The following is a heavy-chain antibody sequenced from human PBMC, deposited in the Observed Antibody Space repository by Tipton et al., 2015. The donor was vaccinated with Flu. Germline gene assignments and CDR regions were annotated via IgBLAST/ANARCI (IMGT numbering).Heavy chain of an antibody. CDR2: IYDTGSS. CDR1: RGSIRGYV. J-gene: IGHJ5*02. CDR3: AAGDWATVTHSPWFHP. Sequence: TLSLTCSVSRGSIRGYVWTWIRQPPGRGLEWMGYIYDTGSSYYNPALKGRVTMSVDTSKNQLSLKVTSVTAADTAVYYCAAGDWATVTHSPWFHPWGQGTLVTVSS. V-gene: IGHV4-59*04. D-gene: IGHD4-11*01.